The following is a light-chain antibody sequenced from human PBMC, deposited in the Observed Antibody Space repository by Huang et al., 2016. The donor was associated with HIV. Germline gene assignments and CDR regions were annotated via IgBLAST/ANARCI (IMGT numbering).Light chain of an antibody. Sequence: EIVMTQSPVTLSVSPGERATLSCRASQSVSSNLAWYQQQPGQAPRLLIFGASASASGVPAMFSGSWSGTAFTLTISSLQSEDFALYYCQQYHNWPPISFGQGTRLEIK. CDR3: QQYHNWPPIS. CDR1: QSVSSN. J-gene: IGKJ5*01. V-gene: IGKV3-15*01. CDR2: GAS.